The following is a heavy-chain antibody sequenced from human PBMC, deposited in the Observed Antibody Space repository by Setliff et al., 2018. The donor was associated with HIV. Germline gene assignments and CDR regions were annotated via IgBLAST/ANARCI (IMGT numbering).Heavy chain of an antibody. J-gene: IGHJ5*02. V-gene: IGHV4-39*01. CDR1: GGSISSSSNY. CDR3: ARHDFWSGYHNWLDP. Sequence: SETLSLTCTVSGGSISSSSNYWGWIRQPPGKGLEWIGNIYYSGSTYYNPSLKSRVTISVDMSNNQFSLRLNSVTAADTAMYYCARHDFWSGYHNWLDPWGQGTLVTVSS. D-gene: IGHD3-3*01. CDR2: IYYSGST.